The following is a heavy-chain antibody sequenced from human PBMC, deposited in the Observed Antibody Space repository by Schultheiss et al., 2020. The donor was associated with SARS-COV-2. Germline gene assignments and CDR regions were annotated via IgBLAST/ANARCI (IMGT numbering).Heavy chain of an antibody. J-gene: IGHJ3*02. D-gene: IGHD4-23*01. V-gene: IGHV3-11*04. CDR3: ARAYDYGGEGYAFDI. CDR1: GFTFSDYY. Sequence: GGSLRLSCAASGFTFSDYYMSWIRQAPGKGLEWVSYISSSSSTIYYADSVKGRFTISRDNAKNSLYLQMNSLRAEDTAVYYCARAYDYGGEGYAFDIWGQGTMVTVSS. CDR2: ISSSSSTI.